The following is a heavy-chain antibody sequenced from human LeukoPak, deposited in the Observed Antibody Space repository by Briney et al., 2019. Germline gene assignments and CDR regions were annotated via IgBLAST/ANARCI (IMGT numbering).Heavy chain of an antibody. CDR3: ARGRGIAARPSWFDP. V-gene: IGHV4-59*12. J-gene: IGHJ5*02. Sequence: SETLSLTCTVSGGSISSYYWSWIRQPPGKGLEWIGYIYYSGSTNYNPSLKSRVTISVDTSKNQFSLKLSSVTAADTAVYYCARGRGIAARPSWFDPWGQGTLVTVSS. CDR2: IYYSGST. CDR1: GGSISSYY. D-gene: IGHD6-6*01.